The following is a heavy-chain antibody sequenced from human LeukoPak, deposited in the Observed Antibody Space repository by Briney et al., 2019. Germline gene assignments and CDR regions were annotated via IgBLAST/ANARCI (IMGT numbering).Heavy chain of an antibody. CDR2: INHSGST. CDR1: GGSFSGYY. D-gene: IGHD3-22*01. CDR3: ARYYYDSGGDP. V-gene: IGHV4-34*01. J-gene: IGHJ5*02. Sequence: SETLSLTCAVYGGSFSGYYWSWIRQPPGKGLEWIGEINHSGSTNYNPSLKSRVTISVDTSKNQFSLKLSSVTAADTAVYYCARYYYDSGGDPWGQGTLVTVSS.